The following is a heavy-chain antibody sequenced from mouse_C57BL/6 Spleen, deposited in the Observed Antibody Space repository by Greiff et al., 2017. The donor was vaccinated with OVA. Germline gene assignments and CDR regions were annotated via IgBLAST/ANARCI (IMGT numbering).Heavy chain of an antibody. CDR1: GFTFSDYY. CDR3: ARDLGRYYFDY. V-gene: IGHV5-16*01. Sequence: EVMLVESEGGLVQPGSSMKLSCTASGFTFSDYYMAWVRQVPEKGLEWVANINYDGSSTYYLDSLKSRFIISRDNAKNILYLQMSSLKSEDTATYYCARDLGRYYFDYWGQGTTLTVSS. J-gene: IGHJ2*01. D-gene: IGHD4-1*01. CDR2: INYDGSST.